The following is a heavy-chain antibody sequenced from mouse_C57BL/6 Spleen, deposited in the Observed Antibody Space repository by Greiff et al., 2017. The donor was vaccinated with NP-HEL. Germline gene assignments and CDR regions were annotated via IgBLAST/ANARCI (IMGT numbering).Heavy chain of an antibody. J-gene: IGHJ4*01. D-gene: IGHD2-3*01. CDR2: IYPGDGDT. V-gene: IGHV1-82*01. Sequence: QVQLQQSGPELVKPGASVKISCKASGYAFSSSWMNWVKQRPGKGLEWIGRIYPGDGDTNYNGKFKGKATLTADKSSSTAYMQLSSLTSEDSAVYFCARQIYDGYYGYAMDYWGQGTSVTVSS. CDR1: GYAFSSSW. CDR3: ARQIYDGYYGYAMDY.